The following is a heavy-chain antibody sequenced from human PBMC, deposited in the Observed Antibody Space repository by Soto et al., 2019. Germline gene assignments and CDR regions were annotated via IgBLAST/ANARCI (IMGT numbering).Heavy chain of an antibody. D-gene: IGHD3-10*01. CDR2: ISSSGSSI. CDR1: GLTFSDCY. V-gene: IGHV3-11*01. Sequence: QVQLVESGGGLVKPGGSLRLSCAASGLTFSDCYMNWIRQAPGKGLEWVSYISSSGSSINYAGSVKGRFTISRDNAKNPLYLQTNSLRAEDTAMYYCARVRFGEWGYATDVWGQGTTVTVSS. J-gene: IGHJ6*02. CDR3: ARVRFGEWGYATDV.